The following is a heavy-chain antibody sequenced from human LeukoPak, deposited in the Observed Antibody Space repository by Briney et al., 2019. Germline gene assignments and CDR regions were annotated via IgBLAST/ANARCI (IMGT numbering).Heavy chain of an antibody. D-gene: IGHD3-10*01. CDR1: GFPFKGYW. CDR3: ARDGGELWPLDE. J-gene: IGHJ4*02. Sequence: GGSLRLSCVASGFPFKGYWMTWVRQSPGKGLDWVANIKPDGSETNYLDSVKGRFTISRDSARDSLFLEMNNLRVDDTAVYYCARDGGELWPLDEWGQGILVTVSS. V-gene: IGHV3-7*01. CDR2: IKPDGSET.